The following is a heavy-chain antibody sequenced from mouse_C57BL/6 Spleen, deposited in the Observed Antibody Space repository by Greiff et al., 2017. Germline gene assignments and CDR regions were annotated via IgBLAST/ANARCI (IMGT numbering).Heavy chain of an antibody. J-gene: IGHJ2*01. CDR2: IDPSDSYT. CDR1: GYTFTSYW. Sequence: VQLQQPGAELVRPGTSVKLSCKASGYTFTSYWMHWVKQRPGQGLEWIGVIDPSDSYTNYNQKFKGKATLTVDTSSSTAYMQLSSLTSEDSAVYYSARPLTGTSYFDYWGQGTTLTVSS. D-gene: IGHD4-1*01. V-gene: IGHV1-59*01. CDR3: ARPLTGTSYFDY.